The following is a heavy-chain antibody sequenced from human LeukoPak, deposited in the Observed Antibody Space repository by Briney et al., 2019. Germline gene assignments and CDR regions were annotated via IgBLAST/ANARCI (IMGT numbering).Heavy chain of an antibody. CDR3: ATGTEMDRGVIINGHLDY. V-gene: IGHV3-7*01. D-gene: IGHD3-10*01. Sequence: EGSLRLSCAASGFTFSTYWMNWVRQAPGKGLEWVANINQYGNEKYYVDSVKGRFTISRDNGKNSLYLEMNSLRAEDTAVYYCATGTEMDRGVIINGHLDYWGQGTLVTASS. CDR2: INQYGNEK. J-gene: IGHJ4*02. CDR1: GFTFSTYW.